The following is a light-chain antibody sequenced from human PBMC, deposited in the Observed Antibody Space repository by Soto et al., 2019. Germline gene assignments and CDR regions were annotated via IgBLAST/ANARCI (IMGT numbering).Light chain of an antibody. V-gene: IGKV3D-15*01. Sequence: EIVMTQSPATLSVSPGERATLSCRASQTVGSNLAWYPQKRGQAPRLLIYDASTRATGIPARFSGSGSGTDFTLTISSLQSEDLALYYCQQYNYWPRTFGQGSKLEI. CDR2: DAS. CDR3: QQYNYWPRT. CDR1: QTVGSN. J-gene: IGKJ2*01.